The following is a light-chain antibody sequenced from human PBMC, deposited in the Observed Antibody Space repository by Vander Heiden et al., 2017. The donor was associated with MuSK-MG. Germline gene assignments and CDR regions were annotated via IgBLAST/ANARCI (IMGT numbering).Light chain of an antibody. CDR3: QQHTNYPWT. Sequence: DIQMTQSPSTLSASVGDRVTITCRASQSISSWLAWYQQKPGKAPKLLIYQASTLEGGVPSRFSGNGSGTEFTLTISSLQPDDFATYYCQQHTNYPWTFGQGTKLEIK. CDR2: QAS. V-gene: IGKV1-5*03. J-gene: IGKJ1*01. CDR1: QSISSW.